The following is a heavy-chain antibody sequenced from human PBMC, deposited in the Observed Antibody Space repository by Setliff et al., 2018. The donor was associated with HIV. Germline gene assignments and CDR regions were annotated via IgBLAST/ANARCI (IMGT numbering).Heavy chain of an antibody. CDR2: INPSSGSA. CDR3: ARDRSSRNWFDP. Sequence: VSCKASGYTFTSSYIHWVRQAPGQGLEWMGIINPSSGSASYTQKFQGRVTMTRDTSTNTVYMELNSLRSEDTAVYYCARDRSSRNWFDPWGQGTLVTVSS. CDR1: GYTFTSSY. D-gene: IGHD6-13*01. J-gene: IGHJ5*02. V-gene: IGHV1-46*01.